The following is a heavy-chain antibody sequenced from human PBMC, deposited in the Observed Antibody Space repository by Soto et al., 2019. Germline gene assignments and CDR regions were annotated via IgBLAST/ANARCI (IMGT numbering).Heavy chain of an antibody. D-gene: IGHD3-22*01. J-gene: IGHJ4*02. CDR3: AKYEGGSDFLYDSSGYPDY. CDR1: GFTFSSYA. CDR2: ISGSGGST. Sequence: PGGSLRLSCAASGFTFSSYAMSWVRQAPGKGLEWVSAISGSGGSTYYADSVKGRFTISRDNSKNTLYLQMNSLRAEDTAVYYCAKYEGGSDFLYDSSGYPDYWGQGTLVTVSS. V-gene: IGHV3-23*01.